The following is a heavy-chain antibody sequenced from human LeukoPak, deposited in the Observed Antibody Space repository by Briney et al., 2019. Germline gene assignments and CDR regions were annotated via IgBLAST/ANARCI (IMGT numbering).Heavy chain of an antibody. CDR3: ARSHPPAYSSSWFRSFDI. CDR1: GGSISSYY. V-gene: IGHV4-59*01. Sequence: SETLSLTCTVSGGSISSYYWSWIRQPPGKGLEWIGYIYYSGSTNYNPSLKSRVTISVDTSKNQFSLKLSSVTAADTAVYYCARSHPPAYSSSWFRSFDIWGQGQWSPSLQ. D-gene: IGHD6-13*01. CDR2: IYYSGST. J-gene: IGHJ3*02.